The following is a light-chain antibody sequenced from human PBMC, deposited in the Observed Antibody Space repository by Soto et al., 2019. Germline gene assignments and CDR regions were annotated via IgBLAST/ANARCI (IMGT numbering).Light chain of an antibody. V-gene: IGKV3-15*01. CDR1: QSVSSN. J-gene: IGKJ5*01. CDR2: GAS. Sequence: IVLTQSPATLSLSPGERATLSCRASQSVSSNLAWYQQKPGQAPRLLIYGASTRATGIPARFSGSGSVTEFALTISSLQSEDFAVYYCQQYNNWPITFGQGTRLEIK. CDR3: QQYNNWPIT.